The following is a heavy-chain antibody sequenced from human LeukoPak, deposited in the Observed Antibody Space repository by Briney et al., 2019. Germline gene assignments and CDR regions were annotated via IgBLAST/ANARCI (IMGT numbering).Heavy chain of an antibody. CDR2: ISGSGGST. V-gene: IGHV3-23*01. D-gene: IGHD1-26*01. J-gene: IGHJ4*02. CDR3: AKVRWELLGFDY. Sequence: PGGSLRLSCAASGFTFSSYAMSWVRQAPGKGLEWVSAISGSGGSTYYADSVKGRFTISRDNSKNTLYLQMNSLRAEDTAVCYCAKVRWELLGFDYWGQGTLVTVSS. CDR1: GFTFSSYA.